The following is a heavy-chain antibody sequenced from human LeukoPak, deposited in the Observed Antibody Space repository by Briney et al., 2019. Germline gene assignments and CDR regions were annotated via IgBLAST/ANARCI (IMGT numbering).Heavy chain of an antibody. D-gene: IGHD2/OR15-2a*01. CDR2: INPNSGGT. J-gene: IGHJ6*03. Sequence: ASVKVSCKASGYTFTGYYMHWVRQAPGQGLEWMGWINPNSGGTNYAQKFQGRVTMTRNTSISTAYMELNSLRSEDTAVYYCARGQLVSAHMDVWGKGTTVSISS. CDR3: ARGQLVSAHMDV. V-gene: IGHV1-2*02. CDR1: GYTFTGYY.